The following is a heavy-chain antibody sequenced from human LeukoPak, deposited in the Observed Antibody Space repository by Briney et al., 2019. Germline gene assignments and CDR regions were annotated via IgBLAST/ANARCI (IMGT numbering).Heavy chain of an antibody. J-gene: IGHJ3*02. CDR3: AREMTTLTKYAFDT. CDR1: GFTFSTYW. D-gene: IGHD4-17*01. Sequence: GGSLRLSCAASGFTFSTYWMHWVRQAPGKGLVWVSYIKGDGSTTGYADTVQGRFTISRDNAKNTLYLQMNSLRAEDTAVYFCAREMTTLTKYAFDTWGQGTMVTVSS. CDR2: IKGDGSTT. V-gene: IGHV3-74*01.